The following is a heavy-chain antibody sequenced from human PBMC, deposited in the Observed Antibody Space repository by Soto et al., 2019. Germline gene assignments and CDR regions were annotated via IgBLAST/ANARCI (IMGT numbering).Heavy chain of an antibody. J-gene: IGHJ6*03. Sequence: PSETLSLTCTVSGGSISSYYWSGIRQPPGKGLEWIGYIYYSGSTNYNPSLKSRVTISVDTSKNQFSLKLSSVTAADTAVYYCARGGYCSGGSCYSDYYYMDVWGKGTTVTVSS. V-gene: IGHV4-59*12. CDR3: ARGGYCSGGSCYSDYYYMDV. CDR1: GGSISSYY. D-gene: IGHD2-15*01. CDR2: IYYSGST.